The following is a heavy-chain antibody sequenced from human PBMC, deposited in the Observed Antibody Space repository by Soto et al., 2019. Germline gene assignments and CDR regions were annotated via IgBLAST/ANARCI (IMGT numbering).Heavy chain of an antibody. J-gene: IGHJ5*02. CDR3: ARASLVGRSSSNADWFDP. Sequence: SETLSLTCAVSSDSINNKEWWSWVRQPPGKGLEWIGEIHHSGSTNNNPSLKSRVTMSVDKSKNQLSLKLSSVTAADTAVYYCARASLVGRSSSNADWFDPWGQGTQVT. V-gene: IGHV4-4*02. D-gene: IGHD2-8*02. CDR1: SDSINNKEW. CDR2: IHHSGST.